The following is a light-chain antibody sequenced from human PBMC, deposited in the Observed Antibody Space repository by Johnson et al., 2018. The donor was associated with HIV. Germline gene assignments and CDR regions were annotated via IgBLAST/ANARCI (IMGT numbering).Light chain of an antibody. Sequence: QSVLTQPPSVSAAPGQKVTVSCSGSSSNIGNNFVSWYQQVPGTAPKLLIYDTDKRPSGIPDRFSGSKSGTSATLAITGLQTGDEADYYCGTWDSSLSAVPFGTGTKVTVL. CDR1: SSNIGNNF. CDR3: GTWDSSLSAVP. J-gene: IGLJ1*01. CDR2: DTD. V-gene: IGLV1-51*01.